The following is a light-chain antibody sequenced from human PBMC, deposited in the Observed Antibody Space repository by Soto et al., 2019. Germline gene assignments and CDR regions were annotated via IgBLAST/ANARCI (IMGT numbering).Light chain of an antibody. Sequence: EIVLTQSPGTLSLSPGERATLSCRASRSVSSSFLAWYQQKSGQAPRLLIYHVSSRATGIPDRFSGSGSGTDFTLTISRLEPEDFAVYFCQQYGSSPWTFGQGTKVEIK. CDR3: QQYGSSPWT. CDR2: HVS. V-gene: IGKV3-20*01. CDR1: RSVSSSF. J-gene: IGKJ1*01.